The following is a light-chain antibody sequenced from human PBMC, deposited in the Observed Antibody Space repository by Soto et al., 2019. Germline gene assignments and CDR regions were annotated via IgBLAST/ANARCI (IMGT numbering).Light chain of an antibody. CDR1: SSDVGGYDY. CDR3: SSFVAGNNYWV. V-gene: IGLV2-8*01. J-gene: IGLJ3*02. CDR2: EVT. Sequence: QSALTQPPSASGSPGRSVTISCTGTSSDVGGYDYVSWFQQHPGKAPKLIIYEVTKRPSWVPDRFSASKSGNTASLTVSGLQAEDEADYYCSSFVAGNNYWVFGGGTKLTVL.